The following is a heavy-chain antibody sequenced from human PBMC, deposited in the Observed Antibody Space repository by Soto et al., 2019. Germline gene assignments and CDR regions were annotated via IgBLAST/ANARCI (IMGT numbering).Heavy chain of an antibody. V-gene: IGHV4-39*01. D-gene: IGHD6-13*01. J-gene: IGHJ5*02. CDR1: GDSISSSSFH. CDR2: IYYSGST. CDR3: ARRERAAGTDWWFDP. Sequence: SETLSLTCSVSGDSISSSSFHWGWIRQPPGKGLEWIGSIYYSGSTYYSPSLRSRVTISVDTSKNQFSLKLSSVTAADTAVYYCARRERAAGTDWWFDPWGQGTLVTVSS.